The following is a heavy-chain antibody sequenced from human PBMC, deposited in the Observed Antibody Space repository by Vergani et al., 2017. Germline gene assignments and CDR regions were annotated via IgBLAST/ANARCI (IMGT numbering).Heavy chain of an antibody. V-gene: IGHV4-39*01. Sequence: QLQLHKSGPGLVKPSETLSLTCTLSGGSISSSSHFWGWLRQTPGKGLEWIGSIYYSGSTYYNPSLKSRVSISVDTSKNQFSLKLSSVTAADTAMYYCAVRPRVNLVGGEIVTKRTFDYWSQGSLVTVSS. D-gene: IGHD3-10*01. CDR3: AVRPRVNLVGGEIVTKRTFDY. CDR1: GGSISSSSHF. J-gene: IGHJ4*02. CDR2: IYYSGST.